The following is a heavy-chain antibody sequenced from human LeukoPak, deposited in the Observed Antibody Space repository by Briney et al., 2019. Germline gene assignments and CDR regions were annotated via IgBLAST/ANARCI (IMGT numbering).Heavy chain of an antibody. CDR3: AKAYCSSTSCPPDC. J-gene: IGHJ4*02. Sequence: GGSLRLSCAASGFTFYDFAMHWVRPAPGQGLEWVSGISWNSGSIGYADSVKGRFTISRDNAKTSLYLQMNSLRAEDMALYYCAKAYCSSTSCPPDCGGQGTLATVPS. V-gene: IGHV3-9*03. CDR2: ISWNSGSI. CDR1: GFTFYDFA. D-gene: IGHD2-2*01.